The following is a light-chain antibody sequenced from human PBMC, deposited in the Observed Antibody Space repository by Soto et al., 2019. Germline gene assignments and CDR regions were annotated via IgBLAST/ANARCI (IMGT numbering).Light chain of an antibody. CDR1: QTVSSY. Sequence: EIGLTQSPATLSLSPGERATRACRASQTVSSYIAWYQQKPGQARRRLIYDASNRATGIPARFSGSGSGTEFTLTISSLESEDFAVYYCQQRGNWPEITFGPGTKVDIK. CDR2: DAS. V-gene: IGKV3-11*01. J-gene: IGKJ3*01. CDR3: QQRGNWPEIT.